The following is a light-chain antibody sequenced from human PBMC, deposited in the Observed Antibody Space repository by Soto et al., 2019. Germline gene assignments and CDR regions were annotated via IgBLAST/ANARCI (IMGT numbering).Light chain of an antibody. J-gene: IGKJ1*01. CDR1: QSISSY. CDR2: AAS. V-gene: IGKV1-39*01. CDR3: QKSYSTPRK. Sequence: DIQMTQSPSSLAASVGDIVTITCRASQSISSYLNWYQQKPGKAPKLLIYAASSLQSGVPSRFSGSGSGTDFTLTISSLQPEDFATYYCQKSYSTPRKFGQGTKVDIK.